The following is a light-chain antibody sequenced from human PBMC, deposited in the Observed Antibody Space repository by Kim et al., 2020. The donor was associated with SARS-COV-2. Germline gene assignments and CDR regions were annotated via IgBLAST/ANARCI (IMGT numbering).Light chain of an antibody. CDR2: DAS. CDR1: QSISSW. Sequence: GDRVTITCRASQSISSWLAWYQQKTGKAPKLLIYDASSLERGVPSRFSDSGSGTEFTLTISSLQPDDFATYYCQLYISYSTFGGGTKA. J-gene: IGKJ4*01. CDR3: QLYISYST. V-gene: IGKV1-5*01.